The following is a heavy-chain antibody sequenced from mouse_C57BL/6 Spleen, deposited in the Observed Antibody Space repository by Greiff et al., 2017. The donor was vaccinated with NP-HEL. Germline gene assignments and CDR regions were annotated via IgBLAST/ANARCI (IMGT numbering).Heavy chain of an antibody. J-gene: IGHJ1*03. Sequence: QVQLQQSGAELVKPGASVKLSCKASGYTFTSYWMHWVKQRPGQGLAWIGMIHPNSGSTNYNEKFKSKATLTVDKSSSTAYMQLSSLTSEDSAVYYCARNWDWYFDVWGTGTTVTVSS. CDR2: IHPNSGST. V-gene: IGHV1-64*01. D-gene: IGHD4-1*01. CDR3: ARNWDWYFDV. CDR1: GYTFTSYW.